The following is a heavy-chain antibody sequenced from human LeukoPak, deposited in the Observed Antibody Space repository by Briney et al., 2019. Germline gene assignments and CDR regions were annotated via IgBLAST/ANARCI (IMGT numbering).Heavy chain of an antibody. Sequence: GGSLRLSCAASGFTFSRYTMNWVRQAPGKGLEWVSAISSTSSYIYYADSVKGRFTISRDNAKSSLYLEMNSLGAEDAAVYYCARDLAAAATGYFDYWGQGTLVTVSS. CDR1: GFTFSRYT. V-gene: IGHV3-21*06. D-gene: IGHD6-13*01. CDR3: ARDLAAAATGYFDY. J-gene: IGHJ4*02. CDR2: ISSTSSYI.